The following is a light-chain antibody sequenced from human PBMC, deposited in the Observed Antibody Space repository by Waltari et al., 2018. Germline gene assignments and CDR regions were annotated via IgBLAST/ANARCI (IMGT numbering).Light chain of an antibody. CDR2: EGN. Sequence: QSALSQPASVSGSPGQSITISCTGTRSDVGGYNLVSWYQQNPGNATKFSSYEGNKRPSGVSNSFSGSKSGNTASLTISGLQAEDEADYYCCSYAGGGTFVFGSGTKATVL. CDR1: RSDVGGYNL. V-gene: IGLV2-23*01. J-gene: IGLJ1*01. CDR3: CSYAGGGTFV.